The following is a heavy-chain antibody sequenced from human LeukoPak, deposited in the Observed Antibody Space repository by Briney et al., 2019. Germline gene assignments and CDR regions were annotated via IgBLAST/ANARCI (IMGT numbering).Heavy chain of an antibody. Sequence: SVKVSCKASGGTFSSYAISWMRQAPGQGLEWMGRIIPILGIANYAQKFQGRVTITADKSTSTAYMELSSLRSEDTAVYYCASFYAADAFDIWGQGTMVTVSS. D-gene: IGHD5/OR15-5a*01. V-gene: IGHV1-69*04. CDR1: GGTFSSYA. CDR2: IIPILGIA. J-gene: IGHJ3*02. CDR3: ASFYAADAFDI.